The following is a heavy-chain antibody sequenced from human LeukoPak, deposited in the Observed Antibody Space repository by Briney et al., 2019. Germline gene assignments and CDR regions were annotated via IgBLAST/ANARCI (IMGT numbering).Heavy chain of an antibody. Sequence: ASVKVSCEASGGSFITYAVSWVRRAPGQGLEWMGRIYPMLGVDNYAQRFQGRVTITADKSTGTAYMELNSLTSEDTAVYYCAREGSGTSSPMAYWGQGTLVTVSS. CDR1: GGSFITYA. D-gene: IGHD1-14*01. J-gene: IGHJ4*02. V-gene: IGHV1-69*04. CDR2: IYPMLGVD. CDR3: AREGSGTSSPMAY.